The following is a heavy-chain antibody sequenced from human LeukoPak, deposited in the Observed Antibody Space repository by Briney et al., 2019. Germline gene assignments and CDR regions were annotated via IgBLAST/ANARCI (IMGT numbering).Heavy chain of an antibody. D-gene: IGHD3-16*01. Sequence: SETLSLTCTVSGGSISSYYWSWIRQPPGKDLEWIGYISNSGNTHYNPSLKSRLTISVDTSKNQFSLNLRSVTAADTAVYYCARVRGGLDIYYYYYYMDVWGKGTTVTVSS. V-gene: IGHV4-4*09. CDR1: GGSISSYY. CDR3: ARVRGGLDIYYYYYYMDV. CDR2: ISNSGNT. J-gene: IGHJ6*03.